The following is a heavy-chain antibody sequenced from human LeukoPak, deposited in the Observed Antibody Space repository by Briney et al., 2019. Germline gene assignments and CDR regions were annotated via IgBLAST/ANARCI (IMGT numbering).Heavy chain of an antibody. CDR2: ISGSGGST. J-gene: IGHJ4*02. Sequence: GGSLRLSCAASGFTFSSYAMRWVRQAPGKGLEWVSAISGSGGSTYYADSVKGRFTISRDNSKNTLDLQMNSLRAEDTAVYYCAKGYSVGATNLNFDYWGQGTLATVSS. D-gene: IGHD1-26*01. CDR1: GFTFSSYA. CDR3: AKGYSVGATNLNFDY. V-gene: IGHV3-23*01.